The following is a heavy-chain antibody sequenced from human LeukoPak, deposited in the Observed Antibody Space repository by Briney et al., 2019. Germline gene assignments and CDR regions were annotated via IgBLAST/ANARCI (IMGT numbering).Heavy chain of an antibody. CDR3: ARTLPNMWPNDAFDI. CDR1: GFSISSAYY. CDR2: IYHGGGT. D-gene: IGHD2-21*01. V-gene: IGHV4-38-2*02. Sequence: PSETLSLTCTVSGFSISSAYYWGCIRQPPGKGLEWIGSIYHGGGTYYSPSLKSRVTISVDTSKNQFSLKLSSVTAADTAVYYCARTLPNMWPNDAFDIWGQGTMVTVSS. J-gene: IGHJ3*02.